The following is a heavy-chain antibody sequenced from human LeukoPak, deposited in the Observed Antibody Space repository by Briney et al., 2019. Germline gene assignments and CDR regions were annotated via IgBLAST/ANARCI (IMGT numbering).Heavy chain of an antibody. V-gene: IGHV1-2*02. CDR1: GYTFTGYY. D-gene: IGHD3-22*01. Sequence: GASVKVSRKASGYTFTGYYMHWVRQAPGQGLEWMGWINPNSGGTNYAQKFQGRVTMTRDTSISTAYMELSRLRSDDTAVYYCAREANDSSGYYPKHDAFDIWGQGTMVTVSS. CDR3: AREANDSSGYYPKHDAFDI. CDR2: INPNSGGT. J-gene: IGHJ3*02.